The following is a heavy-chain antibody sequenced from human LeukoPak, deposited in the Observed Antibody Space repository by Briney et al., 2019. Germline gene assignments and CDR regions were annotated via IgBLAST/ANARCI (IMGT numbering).Heavy chain of an antibody. D-gene: IGHD1-26*01. CDR2: ISRGSSYI. V-gene: IGHV3-21*01. CDR3: ARWEEQPDDY. CDR1: GFTFSRNS. Sequence: PGGSLRLACVASGFTFSRNSMNWVRQARGKGLEWVSSISRGSSYIYYADSVEGRFTISRDNAKNSLYLQMNSLRVEDTAVYYCARWEEQPDDYWGQGTLVTVFS. J-gene: IGHJ4*02.